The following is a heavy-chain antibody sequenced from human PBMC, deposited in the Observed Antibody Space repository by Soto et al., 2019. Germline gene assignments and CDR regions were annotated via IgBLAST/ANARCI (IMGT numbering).Heavy chain of an antibody. CDR3: ASVGMGVWFVESRHGDMDV. D-gene: IGHD3-10*01. Sequence: QVQLVQSGAEVKKPGASVKVSCKASGYTFTSYGISWVRQAPGQGLEWMGWISAYNGNTNYAQKLKGRVTMTTDTSTSTDYMELMSLRSDGTDVDYCASVGMGVWFVESRHGDMDVWGQGTTGTVSS. CDR2: ISAYNGNT. CDR1: GYTFTSYG. J-gene: IGHJ6*02. V-gene: IGHV1-18*01.